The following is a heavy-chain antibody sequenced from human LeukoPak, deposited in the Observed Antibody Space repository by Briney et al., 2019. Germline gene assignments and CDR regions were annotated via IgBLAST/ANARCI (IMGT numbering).Heavy chain of an antibody. D-gene: IGHD3/OR15-3a*01. J-gene: IGHJ4*02. CDR3: ARGGYYNFWTGLVDY. CDR2: IKHDDTEI. Sequence: GRSLRLSCAASGFDFNKYWMNWVRQAPGKGLEWVANIKHDDTEINYVDSVRGRFTVSRDNAKNSLYLQLNSLRHEDAAVYFCARGGYYNFWTGLVDYWGLGTRVTVSS. V-gene: IGHV3-7*01. CDR1: GFDFNKYW.